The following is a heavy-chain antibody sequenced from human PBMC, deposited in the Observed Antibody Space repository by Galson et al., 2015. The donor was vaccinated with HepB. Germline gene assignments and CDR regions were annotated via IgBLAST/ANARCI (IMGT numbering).Heavy chain of an antibody. D-gene: IGHD2-2*02. CDR3: ARAFVVVPAAIRSGPYYYYGTDV. CDR2: ISSSSSYI. Sequence: LRLSCAASGFTFSSYSMNWVRQAPGKGLEWVSSISSSSSYIYYADSVKGRFTISRDNAKNSLYLQMNSLRAEDTAVYYCARAFVVVPAAIRSGPYYYYGTDVWGQGTTVTVSS. J-gene: IGHJ6*02. V-gene: IGHV3-21*01. CDR1: GFTFSSYS.